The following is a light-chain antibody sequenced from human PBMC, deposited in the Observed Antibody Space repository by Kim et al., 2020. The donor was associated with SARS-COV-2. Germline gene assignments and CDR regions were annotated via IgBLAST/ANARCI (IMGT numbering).Light chain of an antibody. V-gene: IGKV1-17*03. CDR3: LQHHSYPLT. CDR2: DAS. CDR1: QDISNY. J-gene: IGKJ4*01. Sequence: DIQMTQSPSAMSASVGDRVTITCRASQDISNYLVWFQQKPGKVPKRLIYDASSLQSGVPSRFSGSGSGTEFTLTISSLQPEDFATYYCLQHHSYPLTFGGGTKVDIK.